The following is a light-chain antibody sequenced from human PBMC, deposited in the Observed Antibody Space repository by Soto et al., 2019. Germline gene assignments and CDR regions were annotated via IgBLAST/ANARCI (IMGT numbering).Light chain of an antibody. CDR3: QQYGSSPLT. V-gene: IGKV3-20*01. Sequence: GERATLSCRASQSVTSSFLAWYQQKPGQAPRLLIYGASSRATGIPDRFSGSGSGTDFTLTISRLEPEDFAVYYCQQYGSSPLTFGGGTKVDIK. CDR2: GAS. CDR1: QSVTSSF. J-gene: IGKJ4*01.